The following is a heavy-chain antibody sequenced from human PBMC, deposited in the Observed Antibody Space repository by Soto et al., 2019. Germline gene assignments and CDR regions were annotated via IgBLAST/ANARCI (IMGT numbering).Heavy chain of an antibody. CDR1: GYTFTSYA. Sequence: GASVKVSCKASGYTFTSYAMHWVRQAPGQRLEWMGWINAGNGNTKYSQKFQGRVTITRDTSASTAYMELSSLRSEDTAVYYCARAPYYDDSSGYYPGDWFDPWGQGTLVTVSS. CDR3: ARAPYYDDSSGYYPGDWFDP. D-gene: IGHD3-22*01. V-gene: IGHV1-3*01. CDR2: INAGNGNT. J-gene: IGHJ5*02.